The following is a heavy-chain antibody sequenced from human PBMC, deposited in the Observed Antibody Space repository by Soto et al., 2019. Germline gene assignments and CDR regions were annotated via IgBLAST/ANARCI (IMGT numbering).Heavy chain of an antibody. CDR3: VKGYWKGDV. CDR1: GFTFSTYA. Sequence: EVQLLESGGGLVQPGGSLRLSCAASGFTFSTYAMNWVRQSPGNGLEWVSAISGSCGSIHYADSVKGRFTSSRDNSKNTLYLEMNSLRDEDTAVYHCVKGYWKGDVWGSGTTVTFSS. D-gene: IGHD1-1*01. V-gene: IGHV3-23*01. J-gene: IGHJ6*04. CDR2: ISGSCGSI.